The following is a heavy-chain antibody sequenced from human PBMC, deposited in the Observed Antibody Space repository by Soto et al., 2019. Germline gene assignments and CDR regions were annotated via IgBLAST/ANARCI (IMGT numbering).Heavy chain of an antibody. J-gene: IGHJ4*02. CDR2: INPSGGGT. V-gene: IGHV1-46*01. CDR3: ACSGIAAAGTEY. D-gene: IGHD6-25*01. Sequence: QVQLVQSGAELKKPGASVRVSCKASGYTFTNFYMHWVRQATGQGLEWMGIINPSGGGTIYAQKFQGRVSVTSDTSTSTVYMDLSSLRSDDTAIYYCACSGIAAAGTEYWGQGTLVSVST. CDR1: GYTFTNFY.